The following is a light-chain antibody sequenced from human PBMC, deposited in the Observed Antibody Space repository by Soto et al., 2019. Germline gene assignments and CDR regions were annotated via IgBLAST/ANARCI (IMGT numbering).Light chain of an antibody. CDR2: XXX. CDR1: SSDVGAYKY. J-gene: IGLJ3*02. CDR3: TSYVGNDIWV. V-gene: IGLV2-8*01. Sequence: QSALTQPPSASGSPGQSVTISCTGTSSDVGAYKYVSWYQQYPGKAPKLMIYXXXXXXXXXXXXXXGSKSGNTASLTVSGLQAEDXAXXYCTSYVGNDIWVFGGGTKLTVL.